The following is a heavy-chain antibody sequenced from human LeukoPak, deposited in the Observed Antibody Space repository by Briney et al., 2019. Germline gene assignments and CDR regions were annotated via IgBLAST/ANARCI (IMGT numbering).Heavy chain of an antibody. Sequence: GGSLRLSCAASGFTLSSYAMSWVRQAPGNGLEWVSAISGIGGSTYYADSVKGRFTISRDNSKNTLYLQMNSLRAEDTAVYYCDYGYEGIDYWGQGTLVTVSS. CDR3: DYGYEGIDY. CDR1: GFTLSSYA. CDR2: ISGIGGST. V-gene: IGHV3-23*01. D-gene: IGHD5-18*01. J-gene: IGHJ4*02.